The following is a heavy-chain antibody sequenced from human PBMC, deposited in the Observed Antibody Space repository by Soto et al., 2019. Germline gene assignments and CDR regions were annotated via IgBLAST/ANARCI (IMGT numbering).Heavy chain of an antibody. CDR3: ARDITYYYDSSGPRGWFDP. CDR2: IYYSGST. J-gene: IGHJ5*02. Sequence: PSETLSLTXAVSGGSISSGGYYWSWIRQHPGKGLEWIGYIYYSGSTYYNPSLKSRVTISVDTSKNQFSLKLSSVTAADTAVYYCARDITYYYDSSGPRGWFDPWGQGTLVTVSS. D-gene: IGHD3-22*01. CDR1: GGSISSGGYY. V-gene: IGHV4-31*11.